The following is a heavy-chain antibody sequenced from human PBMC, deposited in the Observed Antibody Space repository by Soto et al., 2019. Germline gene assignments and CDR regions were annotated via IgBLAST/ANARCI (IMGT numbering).Heavy chain of an antibody. V-gene: IGHV1-18*04. D-gene: IGHD3-9*01. CDR3: ARDLPPFDWLSYYYYYYGMDV. CDR1: GYTFTSYG. CDR2: ISAYNGNT. Sequence: ASVKVSCKASGYTFTSYGISWVRQAPGQGLERMGWISAYNGNTNYAQKLQGRVTMTTDTSTSTAYMELRSLRSDDTAVYYCARDLPPFDWLSYYYYYYGMDVWGQGTTVTVSS. J-gene: IGHJ6*02.